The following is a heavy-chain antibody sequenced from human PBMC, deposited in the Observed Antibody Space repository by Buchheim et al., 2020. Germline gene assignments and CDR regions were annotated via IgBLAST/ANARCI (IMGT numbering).Heavy chain of an antibody. J-gene: IGHJ6*02. Sequence: QVQLVQSGAEVKKPGASVKVSCKASGYTFTGYYMHWVRQAPGQGLEWMGWINPNSGGTNYAQKFQGWVTMTRDTSISTAYMELSRLRSDDTAVYYCARGGQDIVVVVADSYYYYYGMDVWGQGTT. V-gene: IGHV1-2*04. CDR2: INPNSGGT. CDR3: ARGGQDIVVVVADSYYYYYGMDV. CDR1: GYTFTGYY. D-gene: IGHD2-15*01.